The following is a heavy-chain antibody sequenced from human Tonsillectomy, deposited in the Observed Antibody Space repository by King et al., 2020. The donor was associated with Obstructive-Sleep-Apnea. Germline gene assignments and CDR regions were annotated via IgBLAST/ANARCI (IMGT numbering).Heavy chain of an antibody. V-gene: IGHV4-34*01. CDR1: GGSFSDYY. CDR2: INHSGST. Sequence: VQLQQWGAGLLKPSETLSLTCAVYGGSFSDYYWSWIRQPPGKGLEWIGEINHSGSTSYNPSLKSRVTISVDTSKNKFSLNLTSVTAADTAVYYCAAKQSYYYGMDVWGQGTTVTVSS. J-gene: IGHJ6*02. D-gene: IGHD1/OR15-1a*01. CDR3: AAKQSYYYGMDV.